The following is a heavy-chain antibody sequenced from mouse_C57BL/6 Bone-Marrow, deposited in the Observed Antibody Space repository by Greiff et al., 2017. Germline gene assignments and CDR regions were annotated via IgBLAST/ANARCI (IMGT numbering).Heavy chain of an antibody. Sequence: EVMLVESGGDLVKPGGSLKLSCAASGFTFSSYGMSWVRQTPDKRLEWVATISSGGSYTYYPDSVKGRFTLSRDNAKNTLYLQMSSLKSEDTAMYYCARQGYYAMDFWGQGTSVTVSS. CDR1: GFTFSSYG. CDR3: ARQGYYAMDF. CDR2: ISSGGSYT. J-gene: IGHJ4*01. V-gene: IGHV5-6*02.